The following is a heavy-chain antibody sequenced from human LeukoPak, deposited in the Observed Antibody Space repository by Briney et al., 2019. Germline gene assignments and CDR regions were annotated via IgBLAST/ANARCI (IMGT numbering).Heavy chain of an antibody. J-gene: IGHJ4*02. CDR3: VRDKPFSGTSGYFDY. CDR1: GASITSHH. Sequence: SETLSLTCTVSGASITSHHWSWVRQPAGRGLEWIGRIHTSGDAKYTLSLRSRGTMSVDASKDQYSLKLPSVTAADTAISYCVRDKPFSGTSGYFDYWGQGTLVTVSS. D-gene: IGHD1-1*01. CDR2: IHTSGDA. V-gene: IGHV4-4*07.